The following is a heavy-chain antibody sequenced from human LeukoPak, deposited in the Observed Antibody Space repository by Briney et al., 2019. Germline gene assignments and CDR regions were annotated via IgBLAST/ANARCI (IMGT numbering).Heavy chain of an antibody. Sequence: PGGSLRLSCAASGFTFNTYTMNWVRQAPGKGLEWVSSISGSSSPIYYADSVKGQFTISRDNAKNSLYLQMNSLRAEDTAVYYCARGLTSLDYWGQGTLVTVSS. D-gene: IGHD3-9*01. V-gene: IGHV3-21*01. J-gene: IGHJ4*02. CDR1: GFTFNTYT. CDR2: ISGSSSPI. CDR3: ARGLTSLDY.